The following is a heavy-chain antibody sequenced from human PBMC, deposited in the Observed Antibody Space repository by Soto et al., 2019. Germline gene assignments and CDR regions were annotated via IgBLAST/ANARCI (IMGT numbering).Heavy chain of an antibody. CDR1: GYTFTSYA. D-gene: IGHD1-1*01. CDR3: ARALGLEQHLSL. Sequence: ASVKVSCKASGYTFTSYAMYWVRQAPGQRLEWMGWINAGNGNTKYSQKFQGRVTITRDTSASTAYMELSSLRSEDTAVYYCARALGLEQHLSLWGQGTMVTVS. J-gene: IGHJ3*01. V-gene: IGHV1-3*01. CDR2: INAGNGNT.